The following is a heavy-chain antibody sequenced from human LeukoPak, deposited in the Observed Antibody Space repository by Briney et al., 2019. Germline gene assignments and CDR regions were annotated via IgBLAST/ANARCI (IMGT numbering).Heavy chain of an antibody. CDR2: INPIFNIL. V-gene: IGHV1-69*01. J-gene: IGHJ4*02. CDR1: EGTFGAYS. Sequence: ASVKVSCKASEGTFGAYSIDWVRQAPGQGLDWVGGINPIFNILYYAQNFQGRVTITADESTNTAYLELDSLKHDDTAVYYCAAVRRLGELFFDYWGPGTLVTVSS. D-gene: IGHD3-10*01. CDR3: AAVRRLGELFFDY.